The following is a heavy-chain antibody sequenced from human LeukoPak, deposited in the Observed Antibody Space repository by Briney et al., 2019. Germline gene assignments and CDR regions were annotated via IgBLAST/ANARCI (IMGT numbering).Heavy chain of an antibody. Sequence: GASVKVSCKTSGYTFTTFYINLVRQAPGQGLEWMGLINPTTGYTFYTQKFQGRLTMTRDTSTSTVYMELSSLSSEDTAICYCARVMAYCNDLSCPGLDVWGRGTTVTVSS. CDR3: ARVMAYCNDLSCPGLDV. J-gene: IGHJ6*02. D-gene: IGHD2/OR15-2a*01. V-gene: IGHV1-46*01. CDR1: GYTFTTFY. CDR2: INPTTGYT.